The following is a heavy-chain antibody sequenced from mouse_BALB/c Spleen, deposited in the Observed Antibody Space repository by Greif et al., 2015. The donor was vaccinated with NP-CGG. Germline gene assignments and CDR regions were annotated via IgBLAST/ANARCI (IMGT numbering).Heavy chain of an antibody. D-gene: IGHD1-1*01. CDR3: ARDYGSDYAMDY. V-gene: IGHV1S137*01. J-gene: IGHJ4*01. CDR1: GYTFTDYA. CDR2: ISTYYGDA. Sequence: VQLQQSGAELVRPGVSVKISYKGSGYTFTDYAMHWVKQSHAKSLEWIGVISTYYGDASYNQKFKGKATMTVDKSSSTAYMELARLTSEDSAIYYCARDYGSDYAMDYWGQGTSVTVSS.